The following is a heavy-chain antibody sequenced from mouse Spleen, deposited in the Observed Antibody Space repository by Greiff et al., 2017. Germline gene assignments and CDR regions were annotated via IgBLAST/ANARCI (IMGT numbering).Heavy chain of an antibody. CDR3: ANLYYGKPYFDY. Sequence: EVQLQQSGPELVKPGASVKISCKASGYTFTDYYMNWVKQSHGKSLEWIGDINPNNGGTSYNQKFKGKATLTVDKSSSTAYMELRSLTSEDSAVYYCANLYYGKPYFDYWGQGTTLTVSS. CDR1: GYTFTDYY. V-gene: IGHV1-26*01. J-gene: IGHJ2*01. D-gene: IGHD2-1*01. CDR2: INPNNGGT.